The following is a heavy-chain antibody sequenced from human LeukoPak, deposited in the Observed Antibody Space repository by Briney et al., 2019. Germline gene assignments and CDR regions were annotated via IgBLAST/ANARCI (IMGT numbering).Heavy chain of an antibody. CDR3: ASTYDPDAFDI. Sequence: PSETLSLTCAVYGGSFSGYYWSWIRQPPGKGLEWIGEINHSGSTNYNPSLKSRVTISVDTSKNQFSLKLSSVTAADTAVYYCASTYDPDAFDIWGQGTMVTVSS. J-gene: IGHJ3*02. CDR1: GGSFSGYY. V-gene: IGHV4-34*01. CDR2: INHSGST. D-gene: IGHD3-22*01.